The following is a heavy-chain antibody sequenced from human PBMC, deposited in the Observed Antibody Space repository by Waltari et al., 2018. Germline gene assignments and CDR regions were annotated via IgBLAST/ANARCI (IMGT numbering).Heavy chain of an antibody. J-gene: IGHJ3*02. CDR1: GYTFTDYY. CDR3: ARSIVGASDAFDI. V-gene: IGHV1-2*06. Sequence: VQLVQSGAEVKKPGATVQISCKASGYTFTDYYMHWVQQAPGKGLEWMGRINPNSGGTNYAQKLQGRVTMTRDTSISTAYMELSRLRSDDTAVYYCARSIVGASDAFDIWGQGTMVTVSS. D-gene: IGHD1-26*01. CDR2: INPNSGGT.